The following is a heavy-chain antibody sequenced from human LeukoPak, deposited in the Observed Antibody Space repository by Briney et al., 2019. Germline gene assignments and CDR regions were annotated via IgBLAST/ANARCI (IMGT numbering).Heavy chain of an antibody. CDR1: GFTFDDYA. D-gene: IGHD6-13*01. CDR3: AKTEYSSSWFDY. CDR2: ISWNSGSI. Sequence: QPGTSLRLSCAASGFTFDDYAMHWVRQAPGKGLEWVSGISWNSGSIGYADSVKGRFTISRDNAKNSLYLQMNSLRAEDTALYYCAKTEYSSSWFDYWGQGTLVTVSS. J-gene: IGHJ4*02. V-gene: IGHV3-9*01.